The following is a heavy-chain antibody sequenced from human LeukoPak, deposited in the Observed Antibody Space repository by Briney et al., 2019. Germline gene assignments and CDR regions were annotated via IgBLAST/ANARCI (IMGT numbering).Heavy chain of an antibody. V-gene: IGHV3-43*01. CDR2: ISWDGGST. D-gene: IGHD4-17*01. Sequence: PGGSLRLSCAASGFTFDDYTMHWVRQAPEKGLEWVSLISWDGGSTYFADSVKGRFTISRDNSKNSLYLQMNSLRTEDTALYYCAKDIGLYPYTVTTGPSFDYWGQGTLVTVSS. CDR1: GFTFDDYT. CDR3: AKDIGLYPYTVTTGPSFDY. J-gene: IGHJ4*02.